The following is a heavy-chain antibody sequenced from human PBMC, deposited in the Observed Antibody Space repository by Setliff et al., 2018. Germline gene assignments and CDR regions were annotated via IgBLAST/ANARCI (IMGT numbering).Heavy chain of an antibody. CDR1: GGSISSHY. J-gene: IGHJ4*02. V-gene: IGHV4-59*11. CDR3: ARGRGGHNIFDY. Sequence: SETLSLTCTVSGGSISSHYWIWIRQPPGKGLEWIGNIYYSGSTNYNPSLKSRVTISVDTSKNQFSLKLTSVTAADTAFYYCARGRGGHNIFDYWGQGTLVTVSS. D-gene: IGHD2-15*01. CDR2: IYYSGST.